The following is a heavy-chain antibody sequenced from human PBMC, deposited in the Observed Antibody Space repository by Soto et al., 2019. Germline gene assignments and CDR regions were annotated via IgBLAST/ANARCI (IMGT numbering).Heavy chain of an antibody. J-gene: IGHJ3*02. CDR2: IIPVSGAT. Sequence: QVQLVQSEAEVRKPGSSVKVSCKASGGTFSNYGINWVRQAPGQGLEWMGRIIPVSGATDHAQKFQGRVTPPAEEATTTAYMELSSLTSEGTAVFYWAIASVRTGTFHIWGQGTMVTVSS. CDR1: GGTFSNYG. V-gene: IGHV1-69*15. D-gene: IGHD3-9*01. CDR3: AIASVRTGTFHI.